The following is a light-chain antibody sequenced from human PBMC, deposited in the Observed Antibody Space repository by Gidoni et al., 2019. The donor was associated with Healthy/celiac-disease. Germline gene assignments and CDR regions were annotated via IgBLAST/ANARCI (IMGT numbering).Light chain of an antibody. V-gene: IGKV3-11*01. J-gene: IGKJ3*01. CDR1: QSVSSY. Sequence: EIVLTQSPATLSLSPGERATLSCTASQSVSSYLAWYQQKPGQAPRLLIYDASNRATGIPARFSGSGSGTDFTLTISSLEPEDFEVYYCQQRSNWPPGITFGPGTKVDIK. CDR2: DAS. CDR3: QQRSNWPPGIT.